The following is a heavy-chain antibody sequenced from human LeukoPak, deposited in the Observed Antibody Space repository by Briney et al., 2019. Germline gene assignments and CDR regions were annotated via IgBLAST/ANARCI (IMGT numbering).Heavy chain of an antibody. CDR1: GYSFSTHW. CDR3: ARPLWFGERFRFDP. CDR2: INPSGGFT. D-gene: IGHD3-10*01. J-gene: IGHJ5*02. Sequence: ASVKVSCKASGYSFSTHWMHWVRQAPGQGLEWMRIINPSGGFTSYAQKLQGRVTMTRDTSISTAYMELSRLRSDDTAVYYCARPLWFGERFRFDPWGQGTLVTVSS. V-gene: IGHV1-46*01.